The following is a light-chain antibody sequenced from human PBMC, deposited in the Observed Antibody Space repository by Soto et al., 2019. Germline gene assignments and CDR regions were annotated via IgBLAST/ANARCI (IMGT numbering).Light chain of an antibody. V-gene: IGLV2-11*01. CDR3: CSYVGSYTVV. CDR2: NFS. J-gene: IGLJ1*01. Sequence: QSVLTQPRSVSGSPGQSVTISCTGTSSYVGGYNYVSWYQQHPGKAPQLLIFNFSRRPSGVPDRFSGSKSGNTASLTISGLQAEDEADYYCCSYVGSYTVVFETGTKVTVL. CDR1: SSYVGGYNY.